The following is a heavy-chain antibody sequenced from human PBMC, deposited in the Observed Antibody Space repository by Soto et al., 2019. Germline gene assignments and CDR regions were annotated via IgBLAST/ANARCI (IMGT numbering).Heavy chain of an antibody. J-gene: IGHJ4*02. Sequence: QVQLVQSGAEVKKPGSSVKVSCKASGGTFSSYAISWVRQAPGQGLEWMGGIIPIFGTAHYAQKFQGRVTITADESTSTAYMELSSLRSEDTAVYYCARDRREVRGGIFDYWGQGTLFTVSS. CDR1: GGTFSSYA. D-gene: IGHD3-10*01. V-gene: IGHV1-69*01. CDR2: IIPIFGTA. CDR3: ARDRREVRGGIFDY.